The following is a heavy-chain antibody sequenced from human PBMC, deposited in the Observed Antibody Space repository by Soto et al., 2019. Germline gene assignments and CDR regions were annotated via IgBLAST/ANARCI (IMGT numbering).Heavy chain of an antibody. CDR3: ARIRGYWYGLDV. Sequence: VQLLESGGGLVQPGGSLRLSCAASGFPLSTYGMSWVRQAPGTGLEWVSSITGTGGDTYYADSVKGRFTSSRDNSNNMLYLQMNSLRVEDTAVYYCARIRGYWYGLDVWGQGTTITVSS. CDR1: GFPLSTYG. J-gene: IGHJ6*02. CDR2: ITGTGGDT. V-gene: IGHV3-23*01.